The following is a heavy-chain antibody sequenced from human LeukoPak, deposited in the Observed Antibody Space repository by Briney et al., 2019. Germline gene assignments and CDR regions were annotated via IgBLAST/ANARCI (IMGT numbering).Heavy chain of an antibody. D-gene: IGHD1-26*01. V-gene: IGHV4-38-2*01. J-gene: IGHJ4*02. CDR2: IYHSGST. CDR1: GFTFSSYS. CDR3: ARSDYHSGSNPFDY. Sequence: GSLRLSCAASGFTFSSYSMNWVRQAPGKGLEWIGSIYHSGSTYYNPSLKSRVTISLDTSKNQFSLRLNSVTAADTAVYYCARSDYHSGSNPFDYWGQGTLVTVSS.